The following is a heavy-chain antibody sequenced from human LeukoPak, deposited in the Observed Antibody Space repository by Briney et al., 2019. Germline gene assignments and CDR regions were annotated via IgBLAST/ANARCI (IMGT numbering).Heavy chain of an antibody. CDR1: GGSISSSTYY. V-gene: IGHV4-39*01. CDR3: ARSQYSSSWYPGYFDY. J-gene: IGHJ4*02. CDR2: IYYSGST. Sequence: PSETLSLTCTVSGGSISSSTYYWGWIRRPPGKGLEWIGSIYYSGSTYYNPSLKSRVTVSVDTSKNQFSLKLSSVTAADTAVYYCARSQYSSSWYPGYFDYWGQGTLVTVSS. D-gene: IGHD6-13*01.